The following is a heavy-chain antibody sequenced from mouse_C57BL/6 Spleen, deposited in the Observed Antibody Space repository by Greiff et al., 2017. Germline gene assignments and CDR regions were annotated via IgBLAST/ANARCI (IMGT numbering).Heavy chain of an antibody. CDR1: GYTFTSYW. Sequence: VQLQQPGAELVKPGASVKLSCKASGYTFTSYWMHWVKQRPGQGLEWIGMIHPNSGSTNYNEKFKSKATLTVDKSSSTGYMQLSSLTSEDSAVYYCARSGDYYGRMDWGQGTLVTVSA. V-gene: IGHV1-64*01. J-gene: IGHJ3*01. D-gene: IGHD1-1*01. CDR2: IHPNSGST. CDR3: ARSGDYYGRMD.